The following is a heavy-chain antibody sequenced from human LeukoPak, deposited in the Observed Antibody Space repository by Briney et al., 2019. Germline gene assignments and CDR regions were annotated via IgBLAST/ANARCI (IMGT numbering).Heavy chain of an antibody. Sequence: GGSLRLSCAASGFTFSSYWMSWVRQAPGKGLEWVANIKQDGSEKYYVDSVKGRFTISRDNAKNSLYLQMNSLRAEDTAVYYCARAGRVAAPSYYYYYYYMDVWGKGTTVT. CDR1: GFTFSSYW. CDR3: ARAGRVAAPSYYYYYYYMDV. J-gene: IGHJ6*03. D-gene: IGHD1-26*01. V-gene: IGHV3-7*01. CDR2: IKQDGSEK.